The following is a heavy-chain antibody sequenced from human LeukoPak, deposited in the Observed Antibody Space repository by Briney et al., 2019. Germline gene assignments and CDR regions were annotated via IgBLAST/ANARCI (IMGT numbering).Heavy chain of an antibody. D-gene: IGHD3-9*01. CDR2: IKSDGSST. J-gene: IGHJ6*03. CDR1: GFTFSSYW. V-gene: IGHV3-74*01. Sequence: GGSLRLSCAASGFTFSSYWMHWVRQAPGKGLVWVSRIKSDGSSTNYADSVKGRFTISRDNAKNTLYLQMNSLRAEDTAVYYCAREPRRDILTGSYYFYYYMDVWGKGTTVTISS. CDR3: AREPRRDILTGSYYFYYYMDV.